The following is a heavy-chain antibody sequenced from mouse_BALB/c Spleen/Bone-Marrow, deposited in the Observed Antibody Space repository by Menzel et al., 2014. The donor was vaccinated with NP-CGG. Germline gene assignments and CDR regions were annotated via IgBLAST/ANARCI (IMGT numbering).Heavy chain of an antibody. V-gene: IGHV1-5*01. Sequence: EVKLEESGTVLARPGASVKMSCKASGYTFTSYWMHWVKQRPGQGLEWIGTIYPGKSDTTYNQKFKGKAKLTAVTSTSTAYMELSSLTNEDSAVYYCATLARNYFDYWGQGTTLTVSS. CDR2: IYPGKSDT. J-gene: IGHJ2*01. D-gene: IGHD3-1*01. CDR1: GYTFTSYW. CDR3: ATLARNYFDY.